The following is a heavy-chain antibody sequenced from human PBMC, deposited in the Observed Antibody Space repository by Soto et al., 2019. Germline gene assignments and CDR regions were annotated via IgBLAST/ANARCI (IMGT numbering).Heavy chain of an antibody. CDR3: ARGNYCSGDRCTDGPNWFGP. J-gene: IGHJ5*02. CDR2: IHSSSTTL. CDR1: GFTFNTFS. V-gene: IGHV3-48*01. D-gene: IGHD2-15*01. Sequence: GGSVRLSCAASGFTFNTFSMNWVRQAPGRGLEWVSYIHSSSTTLFYADSVKGRFTVSRDNAKNSLYLQMNSLRVEDTAVYYCARGNYCSGDRCTDGPNWFGPWGRGTLVTVSS.